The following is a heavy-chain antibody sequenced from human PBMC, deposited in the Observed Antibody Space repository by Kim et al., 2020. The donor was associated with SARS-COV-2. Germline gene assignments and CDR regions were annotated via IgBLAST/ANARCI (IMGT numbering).Heavy chain of an antibody. CDR1: GYTFPAYP. CDR3: ARIAQDFDFWTTYHTNKRDSVQDAALDV. CDR2: ITVNGGVT. J-gene: IGHJ3*01. V-gene: IGHV1-18*01. D-gene: IGHD3-3*01. Sequence: ASVKVSCKTSGYTFPAYPVTWVRQAPGQGLEWIGKITVNGGVTNYAQRFQGRVTMTTDTSTATVFLEVRSLTSDDTAVYYCARIAQDFDFWTTYHTNKRDSVQDAALDVWGQGTTVIVSS.